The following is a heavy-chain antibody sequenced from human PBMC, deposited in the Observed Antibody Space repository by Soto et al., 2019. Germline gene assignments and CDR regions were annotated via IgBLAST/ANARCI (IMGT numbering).Heavy chain of an antibody. J-gene: IGHJ5*01. Sequence: EVQLVESGGGLVQPGGSLRLSCAASGFTFSNYWMHWVRQAPGKGLVWVSRINSDGSSTTYADSVKGRFTISRDNSKKTLYLQMNSLRAEDTDVYYCARVLSHSNYVGFDSWGQGTLVTVSS. CDR3: ARVLSHSNYVGFDS. V-gene: IGHV3-74*01. CDR1: GFTFSNYW. CDR2: INSDGSST. D-gene: IGHD4-4*01.